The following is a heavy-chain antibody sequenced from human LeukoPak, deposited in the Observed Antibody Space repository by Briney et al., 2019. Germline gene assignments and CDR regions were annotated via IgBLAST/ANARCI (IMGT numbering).Heavy chain of an antibody. D-gene: IGHD3-10*01. J-gene: IGHJ6*02. Sequence: EGSLRLSCAASGFTFSSYWMHWVRQAPGKGLVWVSRINSDGSSTSYADSVKGRFTISRDNAKNTLYLQMNSLRAEDTAVYYCAREFGELSSYYGMDVWGQGTTVTVSS. V-gene: IGHV3-74*01. CDR1: GFTFSSYW. CDR2: INSDGSST. CDR3: AREFGELSSYYGMDV.